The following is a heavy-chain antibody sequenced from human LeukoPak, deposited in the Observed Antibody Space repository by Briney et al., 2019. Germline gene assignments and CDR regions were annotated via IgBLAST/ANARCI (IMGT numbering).Heavy chain of an antibody. D-gene: IGHD3-10*01. CDR2: INHSGST. CDR1: GGSFSGYY. V-gene: IGHV4-34*01. Sequence: SETLSLTCAVYGGSFSGYYWSWIRQPAGKGLEWIGEINHSGSTNYNPSLKSRVTISVDTSKNQFSLKLSSVTAADTAVYYCARALVITMVRGVITNWFDPWGQGTLVTVSS. CDR3: ARALVITMVRGVITNWFDP. J-gene: IGHJ5*02.